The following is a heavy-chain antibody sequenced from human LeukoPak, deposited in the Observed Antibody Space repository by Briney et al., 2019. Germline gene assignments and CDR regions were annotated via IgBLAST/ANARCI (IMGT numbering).Heavy chain of an antibody. CDR2: VKSDGSST. CDR1: GFTFSSYW. J-gene: IGHJ4*02. D-gene: IGHD2-21*02. Sequence: QAGGSLRLSCAASGFTFSSYWMHWVRQAPGKGLVWVSCVKSDGSSTNYADSVKGRFTISRDNAKNTLYLQMNSLRAEDTAVYYCAREDNGDYYVDYWGQGTLVTVSS. V-gene: IGHV3-74*01. CDR3: AREDNGDYYVDY.